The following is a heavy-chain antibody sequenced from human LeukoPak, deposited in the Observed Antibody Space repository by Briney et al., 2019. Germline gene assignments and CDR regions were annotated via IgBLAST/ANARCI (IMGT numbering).Heavy chain of an antibody. D-gene: IGHD3-3*01. V-gene: IGHV1-8*03. CDR2: MNPNSGNT. J-gene: IGHJ3*02. CDR1: GYTFTSYD. CDR3: ARGAYYDFWSGYSDAFDI. Sequence: ASVKVSCKASGYTFTSYDINWVRQATGQGLEWMGWMNPNSGNTGYAQKFQGRVTITRNTSISTAYMELSSLRSEDTAVYYCARGAYYDFWSGYSDAFDIWGQGTMVTVSS.